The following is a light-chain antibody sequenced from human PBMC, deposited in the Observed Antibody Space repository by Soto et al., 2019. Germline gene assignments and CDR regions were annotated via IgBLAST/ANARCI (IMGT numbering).Light chain of an antibody. CDR1: QSVGTY. V-gene: IGKV3-15*01. CDR2: GAS. CDR3: QQYDNLPPWT. Sequence: EIVMTQSPATLSVSPGERATLSCKASQSVGTYLAWYQQKPGQAPRLPIYGASTRATGVPARFSGGGSGTEFTLTISSLQSEDFAIYHCQQYDNLPPWTFGQGTKVEIK. J-gene: IGKJ1*01.